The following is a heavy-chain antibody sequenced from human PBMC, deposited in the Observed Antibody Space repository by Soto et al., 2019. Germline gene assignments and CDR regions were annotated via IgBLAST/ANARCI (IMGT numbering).Heavy chain of an antibody. V-gene: IGHV3-53*02. CDR2: IYSGGTK. J-gene: IGHJ6*02. CDR1: GLSVSSSD. Sequence: EVHLVETGGGLIQPGASLTLSCAASGLSVSSSDMSWGRQAPGKGLEWVSVIYSGGTKHDADSVKDRCTISRDNSKNTVHLQMNSLRVGDTAVDFCSTSSRNEYHFAMDAWGQGTTVIVSS. D-gene: IGHD6-6*01. CDR3: STSSRNEYHFAMDA.